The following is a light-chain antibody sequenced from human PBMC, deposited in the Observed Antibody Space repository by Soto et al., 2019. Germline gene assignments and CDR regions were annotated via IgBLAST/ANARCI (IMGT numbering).Light chain of an antibody. CDR2: DVS. Sequence: QSALTQPASVPGSPGQSITISCTGTSSDIGRYNYVSWYQHSPGKAPKLIIYDVSDRPSGVSNRFSGSKSGTTASLTISGLQAEDEADYYCGSYTSSDTMIFGGGTKLTVL. V-gene: IGLV2-14*03. CDR3: GSYTSSDTMI. CDR1: SSDIGRYNY. J-gene: IGLJ2*01.